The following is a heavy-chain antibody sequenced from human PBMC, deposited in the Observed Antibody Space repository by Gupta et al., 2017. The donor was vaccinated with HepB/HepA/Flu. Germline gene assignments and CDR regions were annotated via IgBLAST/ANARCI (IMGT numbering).Heavy chain of an antibody. CDR1: GFTFNNYA. V-gene: IGHV3-30*19. J-gene: IGHJ4*02. D-gene: IGHD1-1*01. CDR3: ARGNGPNLGSYVDY. Sequence: QVQLVESGGGVVQPGRSLRLSCVVSGFTFNNYAMHWVRQAPGKGLEWVAVISYNGVTKQSADSLRGRFTISRDNSKDTVSLQMNSLRPEDTAVYFCARGNGPNLGSYVDYWGQGTLVTVSS. CDR2: ISYNGVTK.